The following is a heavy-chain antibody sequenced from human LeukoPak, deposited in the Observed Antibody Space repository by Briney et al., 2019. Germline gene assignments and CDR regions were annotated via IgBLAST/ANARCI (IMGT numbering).Heavy chain of an antibody. J-gene: IGHJ4*02. D-gene: IGHD6-19*01. CDR3: AREYSDSSGHLDY. V-gene: IGHV4-59*01. Sequence: SETLSLTCTVSGGSISGYYWSWIRQPPGKGLEFIGYIHYSGSTNYNPSLKSRVTISVDTSKNQFSLRLSSVTAADTAVYCCAREYSDSSGHLDYWGQGTLVTVSS. CDR2: IHYSGST. CDR1: GGSISGYY.